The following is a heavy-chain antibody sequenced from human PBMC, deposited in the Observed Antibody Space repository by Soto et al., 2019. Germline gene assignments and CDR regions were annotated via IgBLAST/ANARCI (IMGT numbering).Heavy chain of an antibody. V-gene: IGHV3-74*01. D-gene: IGHD7-27*01. CDR3: ASPLTGDRDACDI. Sequence: VGSLRLSCAASGFTFSSYWMHWVRQAPGKGLVWVSRINSDGSSTSYADSVKGRFTISRDNAENTLYLQMNSLRAEDTAVYYCASPLTGDRDACDIWGQGTMVTGSS. J-gene: IGHJ3*02. CDR1: GFTFSSYW. CDR2: INSDGSST.